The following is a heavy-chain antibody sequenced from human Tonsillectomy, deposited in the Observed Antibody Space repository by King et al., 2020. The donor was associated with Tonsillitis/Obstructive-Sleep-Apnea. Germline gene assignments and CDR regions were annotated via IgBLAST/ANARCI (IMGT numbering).Heavy chain of an antibody. CDR3: ARLLGLTTVTTWAFDY. CDR2: IYPGDSDT. D-gene: IGHD4-11*01. CDR1: GYRFTSYW. Sequence: EVQLVESGAEVKKTGESLKISCKGSGYRFTSYWIGWVRQMPGKGLEWMGIIYPGDSDTRYSPSFRGQVTISADKSISTAYLQWSSLKASDTAIYYCARLLGLTTVTTWAFDYWGQGTLVTVSS. J-gene: IGHJ4*02. V-gene: IGHV5-51*01.